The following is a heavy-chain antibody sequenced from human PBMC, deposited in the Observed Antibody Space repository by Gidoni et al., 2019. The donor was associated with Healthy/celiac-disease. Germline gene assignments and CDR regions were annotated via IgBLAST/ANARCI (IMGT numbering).Heavy chain of an antibody. V-gene: IGHV3-30-3*01. CDR1: GFTFGSYA. Sequence: QVQLVESGGGVVQPGRSLRLSCAASGFTFGSYAMHWVRQAPGKGLEWVAVISYDGSNKYYADSVKGRFTISRDNSKNTLYLQMNSLRAEDTAVYYCARDVRYTSSPYWGQGTLVTVSS. J-gene: IGHJ4*02. D-gene: IGHD6-19*01. CDR2: ISYDGSNK. CDR3: ARDVRYTSSPY.